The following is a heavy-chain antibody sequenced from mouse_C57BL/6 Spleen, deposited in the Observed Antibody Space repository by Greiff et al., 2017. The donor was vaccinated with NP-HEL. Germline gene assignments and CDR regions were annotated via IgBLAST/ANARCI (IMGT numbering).Heavy chain of an antibody. CDR1: GYTFTDYE. D-gene: IGHD1-1*01. CDR2: IDPETGGT. V-gene: IGHV1-15*01. J-gene: IGHJ1*03. CDR3: TRRTYGSSHWYFDV. Sequence: QVQLQQSGAELVRPGASVTLSCKASGYTFTDYEMHWVKQTPVHGLEWIGAIDPETGGTAYNQKFKGKAILTADKSSSTAYMELRSLTSEDSAVYYCTRRTYGSSHWYFDVWGTGTTVTVSS.